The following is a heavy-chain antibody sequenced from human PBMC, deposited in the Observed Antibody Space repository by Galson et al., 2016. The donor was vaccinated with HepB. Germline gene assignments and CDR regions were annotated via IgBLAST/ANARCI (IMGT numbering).Heavy chain of an antibody. J-gene: IGHJ4*02. CDR2: IGQSGST. CDR1: GGSFSGYF. CDR3: TRGGPSAFIRFDS. D-gene: IGHD2-21*01. Sequence: SETLSLTCAVYGGSFSGYFWSWIRQPPGKSLEWIGEIGQSGSTNYNPSLKSRLTITSDMSNNQFSLKLTSVTAADTAVYYCTRGGPSAFIRFDSWGQGTLVAVSS. V-gene: IGHV4-34*01.